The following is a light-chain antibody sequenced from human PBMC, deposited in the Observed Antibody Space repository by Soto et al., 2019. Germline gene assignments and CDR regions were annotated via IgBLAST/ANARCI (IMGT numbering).Light chain of an antibody. J-gene: IGKJ1*01. CDR1: QTIMTY. CDR3: EQSYNSPQT. Sequence: DIHMTQSPYSLSASVGDEVTITCRASQTIMTYLNWYQLKPGKPPRLLIYAASSLQSGVQSRFSGSGSGTDFTLTIRSLQPEDFATYSCEQSYNSPQTFGRGTKVDI. V-gene: IGKV1-39*01. CDR2: AAS.